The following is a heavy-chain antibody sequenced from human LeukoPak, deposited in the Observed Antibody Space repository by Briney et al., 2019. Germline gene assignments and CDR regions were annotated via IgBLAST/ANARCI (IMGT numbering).Heavy chain of an antibody. CDR1: GFTVSNNY. CDR2: IYSGDNT. J-gene: IGHJ4*02. Sequence: PGGSLRLSCAASGFTVSNNYMSWVRQAPGKGLEWVSVIYSGDNTYYVESVKGRFTISRDNSKNTPFLQMNRLRAEDTAVYYCAGRRVLDASFDYWGQGTLVTVS. V-gene: IGHV3-66*02. D-gene: IGHD3-16*01. CDR3: AGRRVLDASFDY.